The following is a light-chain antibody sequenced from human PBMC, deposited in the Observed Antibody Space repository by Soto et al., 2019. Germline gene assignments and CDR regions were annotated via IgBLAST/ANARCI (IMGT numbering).Light chain of an antibody. CDR1: HSVSSN. CDR3: QQYKNGWT. CDR2: GAS. Sequence: EIVMAESRAGMEWCSGWRATHYIMASHSVSSNLAWYQQKPGQIPWLLIDGASTRATGIPARFSGSGSGTEFTLHISSLRSVDFAVYSCQQYKNGWTFGQGTKVDIK. J-gene: IGKJ1*01. V-gene: IGKV3-15*01.